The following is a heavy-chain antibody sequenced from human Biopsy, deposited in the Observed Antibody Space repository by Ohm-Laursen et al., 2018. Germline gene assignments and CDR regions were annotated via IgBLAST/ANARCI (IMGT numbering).Heavy chain of an antibody. CDR2: MYISGTT. Sequence: SETLSLTCSVSGTSIITYSWSWIRQPAGKGLEWIGRMYISGTTNYNPSLKSRVTMSIDTSKNQFSLRLSSVTAADTAVYYCATLYGDDYSYYGLDVWGQGTSVTVSS. J-gene: IGHJ6*02. V-gene: IGHV4-4*07. CDR1: GTSIITYS. D-gene: IGHD4-17*01. CDR3: ATLYGDDYSYYGLDV.